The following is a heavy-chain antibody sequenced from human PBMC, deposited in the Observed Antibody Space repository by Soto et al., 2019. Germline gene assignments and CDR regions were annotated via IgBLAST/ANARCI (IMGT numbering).Heavy chain of an antibody. CDR3: ARVEGSASSAGD. CDR2: VYPKTGRP. Sequence: QVQMVQSGTEMKKPGASVRVSCQTSGYSFTTYYVHWVRQAPGQGLEWMGFVYPKTGRPTYAPQFQGRVTMTRDTSTTTAYLELSRLTSADTAIYYCARVEGSASSAGDLGQGTVVSVS. V-gene: IGHV1-2*02. D-gene: IGHD3-10*01. J-gene: IGHJ1*01. CDR1: GYSFTTYY.